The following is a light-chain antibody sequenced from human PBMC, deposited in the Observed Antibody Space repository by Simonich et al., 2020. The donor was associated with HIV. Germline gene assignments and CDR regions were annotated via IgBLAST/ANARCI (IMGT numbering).Light chain of an antibody. CDR2: DVS. Sequence: QYALPQPASVSGSPGQSLTISCSGTSTDVGGYNYVSWYQQPPGKAPKLMLYDVSKRPSGLANLFAGSKSGNTASLTISGLQAEDEADYYCSSFTSSSTWVFGGGTKLTVL. V-gene: IGLV2-14*03. J-gene: IGLJ3*02. CDR1: STDVGGYNY. CDR3: SSFTSSSTWV.